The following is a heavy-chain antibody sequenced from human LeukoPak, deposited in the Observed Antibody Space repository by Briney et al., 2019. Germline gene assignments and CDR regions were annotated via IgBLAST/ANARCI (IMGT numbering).Heavy chain of an antibody. CDR1: GLTISSNTYC. V-gene: IGHV4-39*07. CDR3: SGESAGTIVDY. Sequence: SETLPLTCAVSGLTISSNTYCWGWVRQPPGKGREWIGSIYDTGGTYNNPSRKSRVTMSIDMSKIQFSLSLTSVTAADAAVYYCSGESAGTIVDYCGWGTLVTVSS. D-gene: IGHD6-13*01. J-gene: IGHJ4*02. CDR2: IYDTGGT.